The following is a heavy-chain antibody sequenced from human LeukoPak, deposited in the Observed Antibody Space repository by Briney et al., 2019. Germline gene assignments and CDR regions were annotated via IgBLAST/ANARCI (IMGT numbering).Heavy chain of an antibody. CDR3: ARDAPSYYYDSSGYLNWYFDL. Sequence: GASVKVSCKASGYTFTGYYMHWVRQAPGQGLEWMGWINPNSGGTNYAQKFQGRVTMTRDTSISTAYMELSRLRSDDTAVYYCARDAPSYYYDSSGYLNWYFDLWGRGTLVTVSS. J-gene: IGHJ2*01. D-gene: IGHD3-22*01. CDR1: GYTFTGYY. CDR2: INPNSGGT. V-gene: IGHV1-2*02.